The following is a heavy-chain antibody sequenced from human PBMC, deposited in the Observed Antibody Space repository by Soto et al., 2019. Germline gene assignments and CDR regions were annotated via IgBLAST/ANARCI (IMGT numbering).Heavy chain of an antibody. CDR3: ARDQGGSSNMYYYYGMDV. Sequence: PGGSLRLSCAASGFTFDNYAMHWVRQAPGKGLEWVSGISWNSNTIAYADSVKGRFTISRDNAKNSLYLQMNSLRDEDTAVYYCARDQGGSSNMYYYYGMDVWGQGTTVTVSS. CDR2: ISWNSNTI. J-gene: IGHJ6*02. V-gene: IGHV3-9*01. D-gene: IGHD6-6*01. CDR1: GFTFDNYA.